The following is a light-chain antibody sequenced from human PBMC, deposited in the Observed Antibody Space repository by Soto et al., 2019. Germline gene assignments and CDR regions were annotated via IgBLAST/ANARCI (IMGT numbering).Light chain of an antibody. V-gene: IGKV1-5*01. CDR1: QSISSW. Sequence: DIQMTQSPSTLSASVGDRVTITCRASQSISSWLAWYQQKPGKAPKLLIYDASSLESGVPSRFSGSGSGTEFTLTISSLQPDDFATYYCQQYNSSWTFGQGIKVDIK. CDR2: DAS. J-gene: IGKJ1*01. CDR3: QQYNSSWT.